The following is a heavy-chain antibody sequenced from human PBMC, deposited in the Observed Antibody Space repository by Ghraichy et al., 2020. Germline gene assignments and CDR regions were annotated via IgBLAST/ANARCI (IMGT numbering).Heavy chain of an antibody. V-gene: IGHV3-11*01. Sequence: LTCGASGFTLSDYYMTWIRQAPGKGLEWVSYISSAGNTLRYADSVKGRFTISRDTATNSLYLQMNSLRADDTAVYYCARALSPISLIVVYPDYWGQGTLVTVSS. CDR3: ARALSPISLIVVYPDY. CDR2: ISSAGNTL. J-gene: IGHJ4*02. D-gene: IGHD3-22*01. CDR1: GFTLSDYY.